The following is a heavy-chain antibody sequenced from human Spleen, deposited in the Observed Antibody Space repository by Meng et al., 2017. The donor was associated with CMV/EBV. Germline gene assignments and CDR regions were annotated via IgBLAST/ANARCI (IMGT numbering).Heavy chain of an antibody. V-gene: IGHV4-4*02. CDR2: ICDSEIT. J-gene: IGHJ4*02. D-gene: IGHD2-21*01. Sequence: SGASISNSHWWSWVRQPPGKGREWIGEICDSEITNYNPSLKSRLTISANKSHNQFSLKLNSVTAADTAVYYCARAYCGGDCYSGFDYWGQGILVTVSS. CDR3: ARAYCGGDCYSGFDY. CDR1: GASISNSHW.